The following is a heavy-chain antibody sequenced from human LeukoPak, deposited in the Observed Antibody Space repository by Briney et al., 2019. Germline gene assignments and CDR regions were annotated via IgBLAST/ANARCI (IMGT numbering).Heavy chain of an antibody. J-gene: IGHJ4*02. CDR1: GYSFTSYW. D-gene: IGHD6-13*01. CDR3: ARSLAAAGPLASFDY. CDR2: IYPGDSDT. V-gene: IGHV5-51*01. Sequence: GESLKISCKGSGYSFTSYWIGWVRQMPGKGLEWMGIIYPGDSDTRYSPSFQGQVTISADKSISTAYLQWSSLKASDTAMYYCARSLAAAGPLASFDYWGQGALVTVSS.